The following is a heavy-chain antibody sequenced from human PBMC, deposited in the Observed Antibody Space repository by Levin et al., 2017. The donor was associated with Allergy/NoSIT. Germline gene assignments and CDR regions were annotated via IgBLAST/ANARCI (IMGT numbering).Heavy chain of an antibody. Sequence: ASVKVSCKVSGYTLTELSMHWVRQAPGKGLEWMGGFDPEDGETIYAQKFQGRVTMTEDTSTDTAYMELSSLRSEDTAVYYCATDLEVAAAGMGWCFDLWGRGTLVTVSS. CDR3: ATDLEVAAAGMGWCFDL. J-gene: IGHJ2*01. CDR2: FDPEDGET. D-gene: IGHD6-13*01. V-gene: IGHV1-24*01. CDR1: GYTLTELS.